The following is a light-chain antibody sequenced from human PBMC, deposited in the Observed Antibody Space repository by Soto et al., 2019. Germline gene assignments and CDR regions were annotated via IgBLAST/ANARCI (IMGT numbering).Light chain of an antibody. CDR3: QQYHDWPPTT. V-gene: IGKV3-15*01. Sequence: EIVLTQSPVTVSVSPGESVTLSCRASQSVTRSLAWHQQIPGQAPRLLVYHASVRATGIPARFTGSGSGTEFSLTISNLQSEDFAIYFCQQYHDWPPTTFGQGTRLEIK. J-gene: IGKJ5*01. CDR1: QSVTRS. CDR2: HAS.